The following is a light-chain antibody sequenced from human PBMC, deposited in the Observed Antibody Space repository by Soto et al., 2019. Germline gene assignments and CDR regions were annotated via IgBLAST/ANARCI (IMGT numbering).Light chain of an antibody. Sequence: EIVFTQSPSTLSLSPVERATLSFMATENLRTFLAWYQQKPGQAPRLLIYDASNRATGIPARFSGSGSGTDFTLTISSLEPDDFAVYYCQQRADWPITCGQGTRLEIK. CDR2: DAS. V-gene: IGKV3-11*01. CDR1: ENLRTF. CDR3: QQRADWPIT. J-gene: IGKJ5*01.